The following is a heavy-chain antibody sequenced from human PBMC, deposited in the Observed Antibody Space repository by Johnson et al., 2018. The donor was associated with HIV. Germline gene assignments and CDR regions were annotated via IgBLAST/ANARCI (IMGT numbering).Heavy chain of an antibody. CDR3: ARGGTFYHLDI. J-gene: IGHJ3*02. D-gene: IGHD1-26*01. CDR1: EFTVSSNF. CDR2: IYSGVNT. V-gene: IGHV3-53*01. Sequence: VQLVESGGGLIQPGGSLRISCAVSEFTVSSNFMSWVRQAPGKGLEWVSVIYSGVNTYYADSVKGRFTISRDNSKNTLYLQMDSLRVEDTAVYYCARGGTFYHLDIWGQGTMVTVSS.